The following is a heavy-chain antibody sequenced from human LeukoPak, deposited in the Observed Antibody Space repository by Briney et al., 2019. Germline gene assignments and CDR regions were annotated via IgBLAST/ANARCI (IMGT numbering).Heavy chain of an antibody. Sequence: SETLSLTCAVYGGSFSGYYWSWIRQPPGKGLEWIGEINHSGSTNYNPSLKSRVTISVDTSKNQFSLKLSSVTAADTAVYYCASSFGYLHHFDYWGQGTLVTVSS. CDR2: INHSGST. D-gene: IGHD3-16*02. CDR1: GGSFSGYY. J-gene: IGHJ4*02. CDR3: ASSFGYLHHFDY. V-gene: IGHV4-34*01.